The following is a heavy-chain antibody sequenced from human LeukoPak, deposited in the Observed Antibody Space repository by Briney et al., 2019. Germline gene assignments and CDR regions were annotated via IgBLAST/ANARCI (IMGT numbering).Heavy chain of an antibody. D-gene: IGHD1-26*01. J-gene: IGHJ4*02. CDR1: GFTFSNAW. CDR2: IRSDGNYN. CDR3: TKPSGSDVDY. Sequence: GGSLRLSCAASGFTFSNAWMSWVRQAPGKGLEWVAFIRSDGNYNYYADSVKGRFTISRDNSKNTLYLQMNSLRPEDTALYYCTKPSGSDVDYWGQGTRVIVSS. V-gene: IGHV3-30*02.